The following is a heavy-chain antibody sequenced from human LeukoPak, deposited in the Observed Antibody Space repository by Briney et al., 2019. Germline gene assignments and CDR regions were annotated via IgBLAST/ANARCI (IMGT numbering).Heavy chain of an antibody. Sequence: ASVKVSCKASGYTFTGHHMHWVRQAPGQGLEWMGWISAYNGNTNYAQKLQGRVTMTTDTSTSTAYMELRSLRSDDTAVYYCARDHRYSGSYNPFDYWGQGTLVTVSS. J-gene: IGHJ4*02. CDR2: ISAYNGNT. D-gene: IGHD1-26*01. CDR3: ARDHRYSGSYNPFDY. CDR1: GYTFTGHH. V-gene: IGHV1-18*04.